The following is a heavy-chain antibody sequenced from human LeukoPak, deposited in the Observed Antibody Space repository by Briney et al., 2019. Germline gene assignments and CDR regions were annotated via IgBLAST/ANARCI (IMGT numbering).Heavy chain of an antibody. CDR2: MNPNSGNT. Sequence: ASVKVSCKASGYTFTIYDINWVRQATGQGLEWMGWMNPNSGNTGYAQKFQGRVTMSRNTFISTAYMELSSLRSEDTAVYYCAREQNGSLHYWGQGTLVTVSS. CDR3: AREQNGSLHY. J-gene: IGHJ4*02. CDR1: GYTFTIYD. D-gene: IGHD3-10*01. V-gene: IGHV1-8*01.